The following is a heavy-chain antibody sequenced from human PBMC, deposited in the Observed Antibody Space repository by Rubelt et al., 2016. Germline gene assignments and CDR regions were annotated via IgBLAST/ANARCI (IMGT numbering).Heavy chain of an antibody. CDR3: ATAPRGKAYFDF. V-gene: IGHV4-39*07. D-gene: IGHD3-10*01. J-gene: IGHJ2*01. CDR1: GGSISGSNYR. Sequence: QLQLQESGPGLVKPSETLSLTCTLSGGSISGSNYRWGWIRQPPGKGLEWIGNVHYDGTTDYTPSLKSRVTISLDTSTSQFPLNLSSVTAADTAVYYCATAPRGKAYFDFWARGTLVTVSS. CDR2: VHYDGTT.